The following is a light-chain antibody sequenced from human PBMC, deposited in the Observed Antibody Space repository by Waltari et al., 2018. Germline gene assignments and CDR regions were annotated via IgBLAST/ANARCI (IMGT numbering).Light chain of an antibody. CDR1: QSIGRY. CDR3: QNHERLPAV. CDR2: GAS. V-gene: IGKV3-20*01. J-gene: IGKJ1*01. Sequence: DIVLTRSPGTLSLSPGERATLSCRASQSIGRYLIWYQQKPGQAPRLLIYGASSRAAGIPDRFSGSGSGTDFSLTISRLEPEDFAVYYCQNHERLPAVFGQGTKVEIK.